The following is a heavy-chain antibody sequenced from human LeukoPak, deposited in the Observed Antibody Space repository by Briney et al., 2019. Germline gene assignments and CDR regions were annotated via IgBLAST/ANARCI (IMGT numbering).Heavy chain of an antibody. Sequence: ASVKVSCQASGYTFTSYGISWVRQAPGLGLEWMGWISAYNGNTNYAQKLQGRVTMTTDTSTSTAYMELRSLRSDDTAVYYCARDRDILTGYYKVVDYWGQGTLVTVSS. D-gene: IGHD3-9*01. CDR3: ARDRDILTGYYKVVDY. V-gene: IGHV1-18*01. CDR1: GYTFTSYG. CDR2: ISAYNGNT. J-gene: IGHJ4*02.